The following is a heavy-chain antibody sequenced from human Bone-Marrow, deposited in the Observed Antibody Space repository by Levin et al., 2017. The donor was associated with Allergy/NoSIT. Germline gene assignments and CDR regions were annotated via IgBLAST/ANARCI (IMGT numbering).Heavy chain of an antibody. CDR3: TRHGDGYLIWGFDY. J-gene: IGHJ4*02. Sequence: LSLTCAASGFTFSGSAMHWVRQASGKGLEWVGRIRSKANSYATAYAASVKGRFTISRDDSKNTAYLQMNSLKTEDTAVYYCTRHGDGYLIWGFDYWGQGTLVTVSS. CDR2: IRSKANSYAT. V-gene: IGHV3-73*01. CDR1: GFTFSGSA. D-gene: IGHD2-2*03.